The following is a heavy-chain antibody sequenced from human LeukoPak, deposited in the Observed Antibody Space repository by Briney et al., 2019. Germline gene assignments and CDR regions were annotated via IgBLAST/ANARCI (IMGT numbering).Heavy chain of an antibody. Sequence: GGSLRLSCAASGFSLSTYGVSWVRQPPGKGLEWVSGITGTGGSTYYADSVKGRFTVSRDTSKNTLYLQMNSLRAEDTAIYYCAKDHGTAVAGFYYWGQGTPVTVSS. CDR2: ITGTGGST. CDR1: GFSLSTYG. D-gene: IGHD6-19*01. V-gene: IGHV3-23*01. CDR3: AKDHGTAVAGFYY. J-gene: IGHJ4*02.